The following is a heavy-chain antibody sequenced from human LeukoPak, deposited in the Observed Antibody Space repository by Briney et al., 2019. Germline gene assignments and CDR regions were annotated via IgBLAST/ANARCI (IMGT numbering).Heavy chain of an antibody. CDR2: IIPILGIA. Sequence: GASVKVSCKASGGTFSSYAISWVRQAPGQGLEWMGRIIPILGIANYAQKFQGSVTITADKSTSTAYMELSSLRSEDTAVYYCAISIAAAGTESYFDYWGQGTLVTVSS. CDR3: AISIAAAGTESYFDY. J-gene: IGHJ4*02. CDR1: GGTFSSYA. V-gene: IGHV1-69*04. D-gene: IGHD6-13*01.